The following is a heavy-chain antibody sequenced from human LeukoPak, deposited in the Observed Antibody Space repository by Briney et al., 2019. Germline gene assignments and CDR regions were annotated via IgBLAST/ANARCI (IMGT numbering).Heavy chain of an antibody. D-gene: IGHD3-22*01. Sequence: GGSLRLSCAASGFIFSSYAMSRVRQAPGKGLEWVSTISGSGGSTYYADSVKGRFTISRDNSKNTVYLQMNSLRAEDTAVYYCAKAQSSGFYWYFDCWGQGTLVTVSS. CDR2: ISGSGGST. CDR3: AKAQSSGFYWYFDC. J-gene: IGHJ4*02. V-gene: IGHV3-23*01. CDR1: GFIFSSYA.